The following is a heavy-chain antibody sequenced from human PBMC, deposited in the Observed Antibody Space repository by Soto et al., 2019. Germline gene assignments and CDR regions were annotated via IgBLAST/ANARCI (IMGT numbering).Heavy chain of an antibody. CDR1: DVTFTNAW. Sequence: PGGSLRLSCAATDVTFTNAWMNWVRQAPGKGLEWVGRIKSKKDGGTADSAASVKGRFTISRDDSRNTVYLEMNNLKIEDTAMYYCARDYYNRFDYWGPGTLVTVSS. V-gene: IGHV3-15*07. CDR3: ARDYYNRFDY. CDR2: IKSKKDGGTA. J-gene: IGHJ4*02. D-gene: IGHD1-26*01.